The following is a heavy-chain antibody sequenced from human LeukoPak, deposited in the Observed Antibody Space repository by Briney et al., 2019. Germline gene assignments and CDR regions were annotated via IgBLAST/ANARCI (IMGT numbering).Heavy chain of an antibody. V-gene: IGHV4-4*02. J-gene: IGHJ4*02. D-gene: IGHD3-22*01. CDR3: ARDRYYYDSSGYYYAPPFDY. Sequence: PSETLSLTCAVSGGSISSSNWWSWVRQPPGKGLEWIGEIYHSGSTNYNPSLKSRVTISVDKSKNQFSLKLSSVTAADTAVYYCARDRYYYDSSGYYYAPPFDYWGQGTLVTVSS. CDR2: IYHSGST. CDR1: GGSISSSNW.